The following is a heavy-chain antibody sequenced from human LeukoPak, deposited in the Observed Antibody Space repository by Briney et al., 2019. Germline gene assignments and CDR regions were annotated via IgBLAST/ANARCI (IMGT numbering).Heavy chain of an antibody. V-gene: IGHV1-3*01. Sequence: ASVKVSCKASGYTFTSYLIHWVRQAPGQRLEWMGWINVGNDNTKYSQNFQGRVTITRDTSASTAYMELSSLRSEDTAVYYCASFQRLELRAFDIWGQGTMVTVSS. CDR1: GYTFTSYL. CDR2: INVGNDNT. CDR3: ASFQRLELRAFDI. J-gene: IGHJ3*02. D-gene: IGHD1-7*01.